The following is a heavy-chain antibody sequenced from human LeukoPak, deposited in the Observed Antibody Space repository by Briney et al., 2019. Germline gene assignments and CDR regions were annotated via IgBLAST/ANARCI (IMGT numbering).Heavy chain of an antibody. Sequence: GGSLRLSCAASGFTFSSYSMNWVRQAPGKGLEWVSYISSSSSTKYYADSVKGRFTISRDNAKNSLYLQMNSLRAEDTAVYYCARAYSSSSNTEIDYWGQGTLVTVSS. CDR3: ARAYSSSSNTEIDY. CDR1: GFTFSSYS. J-gene: IGHJ4*02. V-gene: IGHV3-48*01. CDR2: ISSSSSTK. D-gene: IGHD6-13*01.